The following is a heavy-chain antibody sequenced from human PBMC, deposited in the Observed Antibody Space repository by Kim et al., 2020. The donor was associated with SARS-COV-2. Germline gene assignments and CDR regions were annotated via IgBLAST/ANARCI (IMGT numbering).Heavy chain of an antibody. CDR3: AKAPGYSSSWGIDY. V-gene: IGHV3-23*01. J-gene: IGHJ4*02. D-gene: IGHD6-13*01. Sequence: ADSVKGRFTISRDKCKYTLYLKMNSLRAEDTAVYYCAKAPGYSSSWGIDYWGQGTLVTVSS.